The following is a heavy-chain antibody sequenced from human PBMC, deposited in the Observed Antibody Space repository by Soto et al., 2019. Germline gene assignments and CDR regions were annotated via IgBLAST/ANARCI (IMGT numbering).Heavy chain of an antibody. Sequence: QVQLQESGPGLVKPSQTLSLTCTVSGGSISSGDYYWSWIRQPPGKGLEWIGYIYYSGSTYYNPSLKSRVTISVDTSKNQFSLKLSSVTAADTAVYYCARGGVYTWNYSPWFDPWGQGTLVTVSS. CDR2: IYYSGST. D-gene: IGHD1-7*01. J-gene: IGHJ5*02. V-gene: IGHV4-30-4*01. CDR3: ARGGVYTWNYSPWFDP. CDR1: GGSISSGDYY.